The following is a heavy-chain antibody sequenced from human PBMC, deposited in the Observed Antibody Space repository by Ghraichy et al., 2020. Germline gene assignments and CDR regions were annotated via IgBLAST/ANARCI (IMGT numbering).Heavy chain of an antibody. V-gene: IGHV3-23*01. CDR3: AKDRDLITGTFDY. CDR1: GFTFSSYA. Sequence: GGSLRLSCAAFGFTFSSYAMSWVRQAPGKGLEWVSAISGSGGSTYYADSVKGRFTISRENSKNTLYLQMNSLRAEDTAVYYCAKDRDLITGTFDYWGQGTLVTVSS. J-gene: IGHJ4*02. D-gene: IGHD1-20*01. CDR2: ISGSGGST.